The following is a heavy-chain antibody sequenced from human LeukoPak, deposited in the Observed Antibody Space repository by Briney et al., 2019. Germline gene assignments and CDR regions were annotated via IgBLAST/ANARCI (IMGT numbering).Heavy chain of an antibody. D-gene: IGHD3-3*01. V-gene: IGHV3-23*01. Sequence: PGGSLRLPCAASGFTFSNAWMSWVRQAPGKGLEWVSVISGSGDSTYYADSVKGRFTISRDNSKNTLYLQMNSLRAEDTAVYYCARGGDFWSGYSRGYYMDVWGKGTTVTVSS. CDR1: GFTFSNAW. J-gene: IGHJ6*03. CDR2: ISGSGDST. CDR3: ARGGDFWSGYSRGYYMDV.